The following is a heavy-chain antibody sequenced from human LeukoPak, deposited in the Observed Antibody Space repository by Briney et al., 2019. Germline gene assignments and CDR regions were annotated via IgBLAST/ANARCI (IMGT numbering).Heavy chain of an antibody. CDR1: GFTFSTYE. Sequence: GGSLRLSCAASGFTFSTYEMNWVRQAPGKGLEWVSYISSRGSAIYYADSVKGRFTISRDIAKTALYLQMNSLRAEDTAIYYCARDMEPDAFDIWGQGTMVTVSS. CDR3: ARDMEPDAFDI. D-gene: IGHD1-1*01. J-gene: IGHJ3*02. CDR2: ISSRGSAI. V-gene: IGHV3-48*03.